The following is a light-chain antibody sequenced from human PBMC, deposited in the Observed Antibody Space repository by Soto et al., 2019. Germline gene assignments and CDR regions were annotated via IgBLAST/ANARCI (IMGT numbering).Light chain of an antibody. CDR1: QSVYAN. J-gene: IGKJ4*01. V-gene: IGKV3-15*01. CDR3: EPPHTGAGT. Sequence: VYARGGDILSCRASQSVYANVAWYQQKPGQAPRLLISGASTRATGIPARFSGVGSGTEFTLALRCLHSDETAVQIYEPPHTGAGTIGGGTKVDIK. CDR2: GAS.